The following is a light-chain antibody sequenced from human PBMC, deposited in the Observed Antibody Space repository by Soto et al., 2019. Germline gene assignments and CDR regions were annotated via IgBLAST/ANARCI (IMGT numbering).Light chain of an antibody. CDR3: QQYGSSPT. CDR1: QSVSSSH. V-gene: IGKV3-20*01. CDR2: GAS. J-gene: IGKJ4*01. Sequence: EIVVTQSPGTLSLSPGERATLSCRASQSVSSSHLAWYQQKPGQAPRLLIYGASSRATGIPDRFSGSGSGTDFTLTISRLEPEDFAVYYCQQYGSSPTFGGGTKVEIK.